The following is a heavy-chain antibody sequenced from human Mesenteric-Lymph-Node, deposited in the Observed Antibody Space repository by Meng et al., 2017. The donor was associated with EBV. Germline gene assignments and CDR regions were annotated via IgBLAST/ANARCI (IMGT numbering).Heavy chain of an antibody. D-gene: IGHD2-8*01. CDR2: SYWDDDK. CDR1: EFPVSNGGGG. Sequence: QIPLYEADAKQLKPTETLSLTRSVSEFPVSNGGGGVAWIRQPPEKALEWLALSYWDDDKRNSHALKSRLTITKDTTKNQVVLTMTNKDPADKATYYYAQRQNGGPGWVDPWGQGTLVTVSS. CDR3: AQRQNGGPGWVDP. V-gene: IGHV2-5*02. J-gene: IGHJ5*02.